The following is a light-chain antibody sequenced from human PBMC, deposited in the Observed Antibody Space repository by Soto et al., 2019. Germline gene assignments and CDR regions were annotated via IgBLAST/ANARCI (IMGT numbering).Light chain of an antibody. CDR1: SSDVGGYNY. CDR3: SSYTTSNTRQIV. Sequence: QSVLTQPASVSGSPGQSITISCTGTSSDVGGYNYVSWYQHHPGKAPKLMIYDLSNRPSGVSNRFSGSKSGNTASLTISGLQPEDEADYYCSSYTTSNTRQIVLGTGTKLTVL. CDR2: DLS. V-gene: IGLV2-14*03. J-gene: IGLJ1*01.